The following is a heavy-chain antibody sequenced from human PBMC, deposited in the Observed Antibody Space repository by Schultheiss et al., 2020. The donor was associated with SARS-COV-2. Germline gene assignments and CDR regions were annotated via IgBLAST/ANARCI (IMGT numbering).Heavy chain of an antibody. J-gene: IGHJ4*02. CDR2: INSDGSST. CDR3: ARGSRDIVVVPAAHTPRGY. D-gene: IGHD2-2*01. CDR1: GFTFSSYG. Sequence: GGSLRLSCAASGFTFSSYGMHWVRQAPGKGLEWVSRINSDGSSTTYADSVKGRFTISRDNAKNSLYLQMNSLRAEDTAVYYCARGSRDIVVVPAAHTPRGYWGQGTLVTVSS. V-gene: IGHV3-74*01.